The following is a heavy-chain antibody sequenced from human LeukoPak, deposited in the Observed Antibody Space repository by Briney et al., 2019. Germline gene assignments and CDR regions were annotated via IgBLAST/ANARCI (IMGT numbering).Heavy chain of an antibody. CDR2: IYYSGST. J-gene: IGHJ5*02. Sequence: SETLSLTCTVSGGSISSYYWSWIRQPPGKGLEWIGYIYYSGSTNYNPSLKGRVTISVDTSKNQFSLKLSSVTAADTAVYYCARDPGYCSGGSCYRLNWFDPWGQGTLVTVSS. V-gene: IGHV4-59*01. D-gene: IGHD2-15*01. CDR3: ARDPGYCSGGSCYRLNWFDP. CDR1: GGSISSYY.